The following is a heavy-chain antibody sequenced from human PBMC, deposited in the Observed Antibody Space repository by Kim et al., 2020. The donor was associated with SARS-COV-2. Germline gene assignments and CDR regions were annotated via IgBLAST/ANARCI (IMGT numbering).Heavy chain of an antibody. J-gene: IGHJ6*02. CDR3: ARGGYYYYGMDV. D-gene: IGHD2-15*01. Sequence: YYADPVKGRFTISRDNSKNTLYLQMNSLRAEDTAVYYCARGGYYYYGMDVWGQGTTVTVSS. V-gene: IGHV3-53*01.